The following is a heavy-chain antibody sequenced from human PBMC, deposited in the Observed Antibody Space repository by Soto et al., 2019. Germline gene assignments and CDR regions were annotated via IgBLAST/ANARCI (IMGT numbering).Heavy chain of an antibody. CDR3: AMGNGYSSSSTFDY. V-gene: IGHV4-31*03. CDR1: GGCISSGGYY. Sequence: SETLSLTCTVCGGCISSGGYYWSWIRQHPGKGLEWIGYIYYSGSTYYNPSLKSRVTISVDTSKNQFSLKLSSVTAADTAVYYCAMGNGYSSSSTFDYWGQGTLVTVSS. D-gene: IGHD6-13*01. CDR2: IYYSGST. J-gene: IGHJ4*02.